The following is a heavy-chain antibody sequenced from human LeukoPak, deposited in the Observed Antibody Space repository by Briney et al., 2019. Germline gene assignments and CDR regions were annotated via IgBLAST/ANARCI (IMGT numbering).Heavy chain of an antibody. J-gene: IGHJ3*01. V-gene: IGHV3-15*01. CDR2: IRSKTDGGTT. D-gene: IGHD2-15*01. Sequence: GGSLRLSCAASGFTFSNVWMSWVRQAPGKGLEWVGRIRSKTDGGTTDYAAPAKGRFTISRDDSKNTVYLQMNSLKTEDTAVYYCESLVAAKAFDFWGQGTMVTVSS. CDR1: GFTFSNVW. CDR3: ESLVAAKAFDF.